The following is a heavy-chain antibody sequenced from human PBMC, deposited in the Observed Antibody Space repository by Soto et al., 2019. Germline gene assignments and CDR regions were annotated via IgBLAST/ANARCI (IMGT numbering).Heavy chain of an antibody. CDR1: GFTFSDSY. Sequence: AGGSLRLSCAASGFTFSDSYMSWIRQAPGKGLEWISYITFSGNTVYYADSLKGRFTISRDNAKNSLYLQMNRLRAEDTAVYYCARVSWREKYGMDVWGQGTTVIVSS. J-gene: IGHJ6*02. CDR2: ITFSGNTV. CDR3: ARVSWREKYGMDV. V-gene: IGHV3-11*01.